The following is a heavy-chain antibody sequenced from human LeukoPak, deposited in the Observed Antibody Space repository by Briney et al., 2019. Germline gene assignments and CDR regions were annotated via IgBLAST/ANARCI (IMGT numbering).Heavy chain of an antibody. D-gene: IGHD2-15*01. CDR2: IYTSGST. CDR3: AGGGNWFDP. Sequence: IPSETLSLTCTVSGGSISSSRDYWGWIRQPPGKGLERIGRIYTSGSTNYNPSLKSRVTMSVDTSKNQFSLKLSSVTAADTAVYYCAGGGNWFDPWGQGTLVTVSS. CDR1: GGSISSSRDY. V-gene: IGHV4-39*07. J-gene: IGHJ5*02.